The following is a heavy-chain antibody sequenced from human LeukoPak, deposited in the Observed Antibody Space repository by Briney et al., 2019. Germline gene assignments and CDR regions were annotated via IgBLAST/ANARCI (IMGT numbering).Heavy chain of an antibody. J-gene: IGHJ4*02. V-gene: IGHV4-34*01. CDR3: ATQSQTVVDY. D-gene: IGHD4-23*01. CDR2: INHSGST. CDR1: GVSFSGYY. Sequence: SETLSLTCAVYGVSFSGYYWSGIRQPPGKGLEWIGEINHSGSTNYNPSLKSRVTISVDTSKNQFSLKLSSVTAADTAVYYCATQSQTVVDYWGQGTLVTVSS.